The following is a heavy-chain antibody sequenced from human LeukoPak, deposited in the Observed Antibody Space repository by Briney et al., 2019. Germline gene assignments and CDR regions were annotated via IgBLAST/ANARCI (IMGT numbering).Heavy chain of an antibody. CDR2: ISAYNGNT. J-gene: IGHJ6*02. V-gene: IGHV1-18*01. Sequence: ASVTVSCTASGYTFTSYGISWVRQAPGQGLEWMGWISAYNGNTNYAQKLQGRVTMTTDTSTSTAYMELSRLRSDDTAVYYCARRRRFLEWLDRYKYGMDVWGQGTTVTVSS. CDR3: ARRRRFLEWLDRYKYGMDV. CDR1: GYTFTSYG. D-gene: IGHD3-3*01.